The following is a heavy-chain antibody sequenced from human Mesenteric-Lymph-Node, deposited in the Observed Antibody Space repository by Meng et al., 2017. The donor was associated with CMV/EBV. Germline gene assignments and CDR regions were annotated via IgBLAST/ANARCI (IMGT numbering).Heavy chain of an antibody. D-gene: IGHD3-22*01. CDR2: IYSDSA. CDR1: GFSFSSYA. Sequence: GESLKISCAASGFSFSSYAMYWVRQAPGKGLEWVSVIYSDSAYYADSVRGRFTISRDPSKNTLYLQMNSLRAEDTAVYYCAKYYDSSGYSFGKHYFDYWGQGTLVTVSS. V-gene: IGHV3-23*03. J-gene: IGHJ4*02. CDR3: AKYYDSSGYSFGKHYFDY.